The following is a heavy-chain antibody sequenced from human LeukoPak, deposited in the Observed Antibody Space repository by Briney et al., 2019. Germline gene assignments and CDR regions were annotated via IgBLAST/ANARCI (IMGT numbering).Heavy chain of an antibody. CDR1: GGSFSSYY. CDR3: TRMHRGGYDPGYYYGMDV. D-gene: IGHD3-16*01. V-gene: IGHV4-59*08. CDR2: IYYSGTT. Sequence: SETLSLTCTVSGGSFSSYYWTWIRPPQGKGLGWIGYIYYSGTTNNNPSFKSRVTISVDTSKNQFSLSLSSVTAADTAVYYCTRMHRGGYDPGYYYGMDVWGQGTTVTVSS. J-gene: IGHJ6*02.